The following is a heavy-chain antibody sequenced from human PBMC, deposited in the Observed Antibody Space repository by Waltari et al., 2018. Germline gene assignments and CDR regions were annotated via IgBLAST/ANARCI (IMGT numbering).Heavy chain of an antibody. CDR1: GYSISSGYY. CDR3: ARSVPYDYDFWSGYYLFDY. CDR2: IYHSGST. V-gene: IGHV4-38-2*01. J-gene: IGHJ4*02. D-gene: IGHD3-3*01. Sequence: QVQLQESGPGLVKPSETLSLTCAVSGYSISSGYYWGWIRQPPGKGLEWIGSIYHSGSTYYNPSLKSRVTISVDTSKNQFSLKLSSVTAADTAVYYCARSVPYDYDFWSGYYLFDYWGQGTLVTVSS.